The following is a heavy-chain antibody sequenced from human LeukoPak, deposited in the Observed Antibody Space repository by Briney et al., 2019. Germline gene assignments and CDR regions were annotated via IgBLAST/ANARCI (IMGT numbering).Heavy chain of an antibody. J-gene: IGHJ4*02. CDR1: GFSFSNLA. CDR2: ISGSGGST. CDR3: ARDRIYYSDY. D-gene: IGHD1-14*01. V-gene: IGHV3-23*01. Sequence: PGGSLRLSCVASGFSFSNLAMGWVRQAPGNGLGWVSVISGSGGSTYYADSVKGRFTISRDNSKNTLYLQMNSLTAEDTAAYYCARDRIYYSDYWGQGTLVTVSS.